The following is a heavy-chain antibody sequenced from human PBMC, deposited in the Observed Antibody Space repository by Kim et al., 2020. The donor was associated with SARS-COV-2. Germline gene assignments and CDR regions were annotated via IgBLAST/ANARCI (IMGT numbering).Heavy chain of an antibody. J-gene: IGHJ4*02. CDR2: ISWNSGII. CDR3: VKDLRGPSRGGNRGLGS. V-gene: IGHV3-9*01. CDR1: GFVFGEYA. Sequence: GGSLRLSCAASGFVFGEYAMHWVRQAPGKGLEWVSGISWNSGIIGYADSVKGRFTVSRDDGKNSLFLQMNSLKIEDTALYYCVKDLRGPSRGGNRGLGSWGQGILVTVSP. D-gene: IGHD3-10*01.